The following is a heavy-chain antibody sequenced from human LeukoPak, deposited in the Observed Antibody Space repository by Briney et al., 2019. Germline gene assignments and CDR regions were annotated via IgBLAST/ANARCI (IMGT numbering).Heavy chain of an antibody. V-gene: IGHV4-34*01. CDR3: ARDPVLRYYYDSSGYYLDY. J-gene: IGHJ4*02. D-gene: IGHD3-22*01. Sequence: SETLSLTCAVYGGSFSGYYWSWIRQPPGKGLEWVGEINHSGSTNYNPSLKSRVTISVDTSKYQFSLTLSSVTAADTAVYYCARDPVLRYYYDSSGYYLDYWGQGTLVTVSS. CDR2: INHSGST. CDR1: GGSFSGYY.